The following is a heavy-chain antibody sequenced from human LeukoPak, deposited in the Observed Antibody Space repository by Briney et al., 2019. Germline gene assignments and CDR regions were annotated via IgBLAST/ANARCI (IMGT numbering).Heavy chain of an antibody. CDR3: ARGGARYHRNAFDI. Sequence: SETLSLTCTVSGGSISSYYWSWIRQPPGKGLEWIGYIYYSGSTNYNPSLKSLVTISVDTSKNQFSLKLSSVTAADTAVYYCARGGARYHRNAFDIWGQGTMVTVSS. D-gene: IGHD3-9*01. CDR1: GGSISSYY. J-gene: IGHJ3*02. V-gene: IGHV4-59*01. CDR2: IYYSGST.